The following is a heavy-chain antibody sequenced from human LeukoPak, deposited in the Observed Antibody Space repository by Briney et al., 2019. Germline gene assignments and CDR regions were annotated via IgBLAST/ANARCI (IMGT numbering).Heavy chain of an antibody. Sequence: GGSLRLSCAASGFTFSSYGMHWVRQAPGKGLEWVANIKQDGSEKYYVDSVKGRFTISRDNAKNSLYLQINSLRAEDTAVYYCASGGYNSGWALTSYWGQGTLVTVSS. J-gene: IGHJ4*02. D-gene: IGHD2-15*01. CDR1: GFTFSSYG. CDR3: ASGGYNSGWALTSY. V-gene: IGHV3-7*01. CDR2: IKQDGSEK.